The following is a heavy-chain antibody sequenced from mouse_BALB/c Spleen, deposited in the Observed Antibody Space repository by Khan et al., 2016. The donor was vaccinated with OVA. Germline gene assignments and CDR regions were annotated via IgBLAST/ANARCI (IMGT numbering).Heavy chain of an antibody. CDR2: LATPNGNT. CDR3: ARMARK. J-gene: IGHJ2*01. V-gene: IGHV14-3*02. Sequence: QGMDCLGPLATPNGNTKYDPKFQGKATITADTSSNTAYLQLSSLTSEDTAVYYCARMARKWGQGTTLTVSS.